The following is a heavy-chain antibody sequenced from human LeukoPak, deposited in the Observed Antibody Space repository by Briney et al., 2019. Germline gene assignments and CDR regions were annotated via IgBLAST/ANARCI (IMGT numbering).Heavy chain of an antibody. V-gene: IGHV3-48*01. CDR3: ARASYITIFGVVTRRQTFDP. J-gene: IGHJ5*02. CDR1: GFTFSSYS. D-gene: IGHD3-3*01. CDR2: ISSSSSTI. Sequence: PGGSLRLSCAASGFTFSSYSMNWVRQAPGKGLEWVSYISSSSSTIYYADSVKGRFTISRDNAKNSLYLQMNSLRAEDTAVYYCARASYITIFGVVTRRQTFDPWGQGTLVTVSS.